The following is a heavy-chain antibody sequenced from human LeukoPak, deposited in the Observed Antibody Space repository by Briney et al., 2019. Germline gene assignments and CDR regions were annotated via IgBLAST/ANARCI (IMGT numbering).Heavy chain of an antibody. CDR3: AKGGRGAYYYYYMDV. CDR2: ISGSGGYI. CDR1: GFTFSSYA. D-gene: IGHD2-15*01. V-gene: IGHV3-23*01. Sequence: GGSLRLSCAASGFTFSSYAMSWVRQAPGKGLEWVSAISGSGGYIYSADSVKGRFTISRDNAKNSVYLHMNSLRAEDTAVYYCAKGGRGAYYYYYMDVWGKGTTVTVSS. J-gene: IGHJ6*03.